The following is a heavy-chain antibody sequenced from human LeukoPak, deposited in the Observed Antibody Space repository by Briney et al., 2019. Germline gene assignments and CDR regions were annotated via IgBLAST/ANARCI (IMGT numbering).Heavy chain of an antibody. V-gene: IGHV4-34*01. Sequence: TSETLSLTCAVYGGSFSGYYWSWIRQPPGKGLEWIGEINHSGSTNYNPSRKSRVTISVDTSKNQFSLKLSSVTAADTAVYYCARGGIRLYYDFWSGYSQFDYWGQGTLVTVSS. J-gene: IGHJ4*02. CDR2: INHSGST. CDR1: GGSFSGYY. CDR3: ARGGIRLYYDFWSGYSQFDY. D-gene: IGHD3-3*01.